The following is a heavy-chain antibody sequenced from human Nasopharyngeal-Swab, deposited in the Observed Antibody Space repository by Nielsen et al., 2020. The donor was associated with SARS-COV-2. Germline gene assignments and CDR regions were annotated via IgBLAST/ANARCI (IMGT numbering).Heavy chain of an antibody. J-gene: IGHJ6*03. CDR2: ISYDGSNK. D-gene: IGHD2-21*02. Sequence: GESLKISCAASGFTFSSYAMHWVRQAPGKGLEWVAVISYDGSNKYYADSVKGRFTISRDNSKTTLYLQMNSLRAEDTAVYYCARGAPEHIVVVTANYYYYYMDVWGKGTTVTVSS. V-gene: IGHV3-30-3*01. CDR1: GFTFSSYA. CDR3: ARGAPEHIVVVTANYYYYYMDV.